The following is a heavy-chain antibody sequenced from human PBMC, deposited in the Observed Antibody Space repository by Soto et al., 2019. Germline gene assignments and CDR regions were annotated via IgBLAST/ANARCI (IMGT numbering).Heavy chain of an antibody. J-gene: IGHJ5*02. Sequence: KTSETLSLTCTVSGGSISRYFWSWIRQPPGRGPEWIGYINYSGSTNYNPSLKSRVTISLDTSKTQFSLKLSSVTAADTAVYYCARYKYYDILTGLQNNWFDPWGQGTLVTVSS. V-gene: IGHV4-59*08. CDR2: INYSGST. CDR1: GGSISRYF. CDR3: ARYKYYDILTGLQNNWFDP. D-gene: IGHD3-9*01.